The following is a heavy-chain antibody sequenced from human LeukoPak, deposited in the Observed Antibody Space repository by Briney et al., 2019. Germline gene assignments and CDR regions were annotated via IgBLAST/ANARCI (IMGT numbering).Heavy chain of an antibody. Sequence: PSETLSLTCAVWGGFFSGYYWRGMREPPGKGLEGIGEINYCGSPNYNPSIKSRVIMSGDTSKNQFSLKLSSVTAADTAVYYCARGIPGWSIGYSGNYWLHAFDIWGQGTMVTVSS. CDR1: GGFFSGYY. CDR2: INYCGSP. D-gene: IGHD1-26*01. CDR3: ARGIPGWSIGYSGNYWLHAFDI. V-gene: IGHV4-34*01. J-gene: IGHJ3*02.